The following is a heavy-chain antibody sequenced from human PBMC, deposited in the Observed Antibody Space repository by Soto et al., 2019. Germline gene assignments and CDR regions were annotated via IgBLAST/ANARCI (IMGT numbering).Heavy chain of an antibody. CDR1: GYTFTGYY. CDR2: INPNSGGT. D-gene: IGHD1-26*01. Sequence: GASVKVSCKASGYTFTGYYMHWVRQAPGQGLERMGWINPNSGGTDYAQKFQGRVTMTRDTSISTAYMELSRLRSDDTAVYYCVGGVLSGSYYNWFDPWGQGTPVTVSS. J-gene: IGHJ5*02. CDR3: VGGVLSGSYYNWFDP. V-gene: IGHV1-2*02.